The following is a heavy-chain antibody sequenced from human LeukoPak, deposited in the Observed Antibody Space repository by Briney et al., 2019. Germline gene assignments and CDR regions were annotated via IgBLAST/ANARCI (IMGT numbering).Heavy chain of an antibody. CDR2: MNPNSGNT. D-gene: IGHD2-2*01. CDR1: GYTFTSYD. Sequence: ASVKVSCKASGYTFTSYDINWVRQATGQGLEWMGWMNPNSGNTGYAQKFQGRVTMTRNTSISTAYMELSSLRSEDTAVYYCARALVPAFPSSSWFDPWGQGTLVTVSS. CDR3: ARALVPAFPSSSWFDP. V-gene: IGHV1-8*01. J-gene: IGHJ5*02.